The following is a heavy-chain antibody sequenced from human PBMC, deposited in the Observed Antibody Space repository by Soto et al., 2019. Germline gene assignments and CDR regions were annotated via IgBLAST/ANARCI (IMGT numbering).Heavy chain of an antibody. CDR3: TREVLLWFGELTDY. V-gene: IGHV3-49*03. CDR1: GFTFGDYA. D-gene: IGHD3-10*01. Sequence: GGSLRLSCTASGFTFGDYAMIWFRQAPGKGLEWVGFIRSKAYGGTTEYAASVKGRFTISRDDSKSIAYLQMNSLKTEDTAVYYCTREVLLWFGELTDYWGQGTLVTVSS. J-gene: IGHJ4*02. CDR2: IRSKAYGGTT.